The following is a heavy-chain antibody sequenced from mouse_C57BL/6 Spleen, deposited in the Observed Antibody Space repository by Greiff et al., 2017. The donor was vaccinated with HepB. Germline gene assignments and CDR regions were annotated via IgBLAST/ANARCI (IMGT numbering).Heavy chain of an antibody. V-gene: IGHV1-15*01. Sequence: QVQLQQSGAELVRPGASVTLSCKASGYTFTDYEMHWVKQTPVHGLEWIGAIDPETGGTAYNQKFKGKAILTADKSSSTAYMVLRSLTSEDSAVYYCTRDRPGYWGQGTTLTVSS. CDR3: TRDRPGY. J-gene: IGHJ2*01. CDR1: GYTFTDYE. CDR2: IDPETGGT.